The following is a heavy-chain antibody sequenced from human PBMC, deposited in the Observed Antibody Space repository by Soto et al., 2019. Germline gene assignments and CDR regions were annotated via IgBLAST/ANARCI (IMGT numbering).Heavy chain of an antibody. J-gene: IGHJ4*02. Sequence: GGSLRLSCAASGFTFSSYAMSWVRQAPGKGLEWVSAISGSGGSTYYADSVKGRFTITRDNSKNTLYLQMNSLRAEDTAVYYCAKGFSGYLAIEWGQGNLVTFSS. CDR2: ISGSGGST. D-gene: IGHD3-22*01. V-gene: IGHV3-23*01. CDR1: GFTFSSYA. CDR3: AKGFSGYLAIE.